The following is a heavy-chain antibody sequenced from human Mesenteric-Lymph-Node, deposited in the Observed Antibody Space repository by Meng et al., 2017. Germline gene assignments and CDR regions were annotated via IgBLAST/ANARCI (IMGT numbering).Heavy chain of an antibody. CDR3: ARDGDYGDHLDY. CDR1: GFTFTSYA. D-gene: IGHD4-17*01. V-gene: IGHV3-23*01. CDR2: ISGSGGST. J-gene: IGHJ4*02. Sequence: GESLKISCAASGFTFTSYAMSWVRQAPGKGLEWVSAISGSGGSTYYADSVKGRFTISRDNSKNTLYLQMNSLRAEDTAVYYCARDGDYGDHLDYWGQGTLVTVSS.